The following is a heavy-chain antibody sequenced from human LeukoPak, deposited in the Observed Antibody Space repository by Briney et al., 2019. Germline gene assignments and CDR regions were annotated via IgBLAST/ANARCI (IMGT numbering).Heavy chain of an antibody. D-gene: IGHD3-3*02. V-gene: IGHV3-21*01. CDR2: ISSSSSYI. CDR1: GGSFSGYY. J-gene: IGHJ5*02. Sequence: ETLSLTCAVYGGSFSGYYWSWIRQAPGKGLEWVSSISSSSSYIYYADSVKGRFTISRDNAKNSLYLQMNSLRAEDTAVYYCARHLAGPSPWGQGTLVTVSS. CDR3: ARHLAGPSP.